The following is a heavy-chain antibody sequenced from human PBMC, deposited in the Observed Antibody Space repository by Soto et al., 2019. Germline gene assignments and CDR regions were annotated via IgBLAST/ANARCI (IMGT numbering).Heavy chain of an antibody. CDR1: GYTFTSYD. V-gene: IGHV1-8*01. D-gene: IGHD4-17*01. CDR3: ARRPPGCGDYPTKGAFDI. Sequence: QVQLVQSGAEVKKPGASVKVSCKASGYTFTSYDINWVRQATGQGLEWMGWMNPNSGNTGYAQKFQGRVTMTRNTSISTAYMELSSLRSEDTAVYYCARRPPGCGDYPTKGAFDIWGQGTMVTVSS. CDR2: MNPNSGNT. J-gene: IGHJ3*02.